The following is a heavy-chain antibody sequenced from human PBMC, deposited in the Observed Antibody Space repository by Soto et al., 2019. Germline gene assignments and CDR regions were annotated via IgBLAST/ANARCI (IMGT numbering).Heavy chain of an antibody. CDR2: ISGSGGST. Sequence: EVQLLESGGGLVQPGGSLRLSCAASGFTFSSYAMSWVRQAPGKGLEWVSAISGSGGSTYYADSVKGRFTISRDNSXNXLXXQMNSLRGEDTAVYYCAKTLGVTMRVVVSRGWFQHWGQGTLVTVSS. J-gene: IGHJ1*01. CDR3: AKTLGVTMRVVVSRGWFQH. D-gene: IGHD3-22*01. CDR1: GFTFSSYA. V-gene: IGHV3-23*01.